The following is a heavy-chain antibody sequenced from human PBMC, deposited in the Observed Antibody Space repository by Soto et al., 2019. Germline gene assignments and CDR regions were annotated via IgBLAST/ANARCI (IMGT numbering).Heavy chain of an antibody. J-gene: IGHJ4*02. D-gene: IGHD3-3*01. Sequence: PSETLSLTCTVSGGSISSSSYYWGWIRQPPGKGLEWIGSIYYSGSTYYNPSLKSRVTISVDTSKNQFSLKLSSVTAADTAVYYCARAPSKDDFWSGYYLGYFDYWGQGTLVTVSS. CDR2: IYYSGST. V-gene: IGHV4-39*01. CDR1: GGSISSSSYY. CDR3: ARAPSKDDFWSGYYLGYFDY.